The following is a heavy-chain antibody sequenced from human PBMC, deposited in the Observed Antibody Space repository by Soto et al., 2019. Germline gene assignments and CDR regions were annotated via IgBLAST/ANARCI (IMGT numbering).Heavy chain of an antibody. CDR1: GFTFSGYN. CDR2: ISSSGSTI. CDR3: ARVAYYYDSSGYFY. V-gene: IGHV3-48*01. D-gene: IGHD3-22*01. Sequence: EVQLVESGGGLVQPGGSLRLSCAASGFTFSGYNMNRVRQAPGKGLEWVSYISSSGSTIYYADSVKGRFTISRDNAKNSLYLQMNSLRAEDTAVYYCARVAYYYDSSGYFYWGQGTLVTVSS. J-gene: IGHJ4*02.